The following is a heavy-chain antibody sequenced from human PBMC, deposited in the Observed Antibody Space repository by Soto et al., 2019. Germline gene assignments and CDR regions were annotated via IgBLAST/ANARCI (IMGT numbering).Heavy chain of an antibody. CDR2: INYRGNT. D-gene: IGHD1-1*01. CDR3: TRGLLSDSDNWYGAAP. CDR1: GGSFSGYF. V-gene: IGHV4-34*01. Sequence: PSETLSLTCAVYGGSFSGYFWTWIRQPPGKGLEWLGEINYRGNTNYNPSLKSRLTISIDTSKKELSLKLNSVTAVDTAVYYCTRGLLSDSDNWYGAAPWGQGTLVTVSS. J-gene: IGHJ5*02.